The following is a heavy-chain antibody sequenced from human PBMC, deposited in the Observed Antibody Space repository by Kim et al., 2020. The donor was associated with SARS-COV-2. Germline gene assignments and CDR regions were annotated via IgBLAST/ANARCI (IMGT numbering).Heavy chain of an antibody. CDR2: GKT. CDR3: TSADRSILDY. J-gene: IGHJ4*02. D-gene: IGHD2-15*01. V-gene: IGHV3-15*01. Sequence: GKTDFAAPVKGRFTISRDNSKNSLYRLMNSLKTEDTAVYYCTSADRSILDYWGQGTLVTVSS.